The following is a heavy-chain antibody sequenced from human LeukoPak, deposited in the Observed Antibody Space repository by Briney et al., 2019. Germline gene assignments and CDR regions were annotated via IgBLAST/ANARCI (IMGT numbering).Heavy chain of an antibody. Sequence: SEPLSLTCTVSCASFISYYWRWIHQPPPKELEWIGYTYSRGSTNHNPSLKSRVTISVDTSKNQFSLKLTSVTAADTAVYYCARRGYYGDFGYWGQGTLVIVSS. CDR3: ARRGYYGDFGY. D-gene: IGHD4-17*01. V-gene: IGHV4-4*09. J-gene: IGHJ4*02. CDR1: CASFISYY. CDR2: TYSRGST.